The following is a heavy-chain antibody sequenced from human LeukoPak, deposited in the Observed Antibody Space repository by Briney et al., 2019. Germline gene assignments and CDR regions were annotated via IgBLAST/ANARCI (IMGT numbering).Heavy chain of an antibody. V-gene: IGHV3-7*01. CDR1: GFTFSNYW. D-gene: IGHD5-12*01. Sequence: GGSLRLSCAASGFTFSNYWMSWVRQAPGKGLECVANIKEDGSEKYYVDSVKGRFTISRDSAKNPLYLQMNSLRAEDSAVYYCARAFGGYDSQSFFYYMDVGGKGTTVTVSS. CDR3: ARAFGGYDSQSFFYYMDV. CDR2: IKEDGSEK. J-gene: IGHJ6*03.